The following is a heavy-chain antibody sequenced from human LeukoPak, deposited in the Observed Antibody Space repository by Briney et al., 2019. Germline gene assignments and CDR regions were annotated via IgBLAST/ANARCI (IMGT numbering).Heavy chain of an antibody. J-gene: IGHJ4*02. V-gene: IGHV1-2*02. CDR3: AREGISSYGDYYFDY. CDR2: INPNSGGT. CDR1: RYTFTGYY. D-gene: IGHD4-17*01. Sequence: ASVKVSCKASRYTFTGYYMHWVRQAPGQGLEWMGWINPNSGGTNYAQKFQGRVTMTRDTSISTAYMELSRLRSDGTAVYYCAREGISSYGDYYFDYWGQGTLVTVSS.